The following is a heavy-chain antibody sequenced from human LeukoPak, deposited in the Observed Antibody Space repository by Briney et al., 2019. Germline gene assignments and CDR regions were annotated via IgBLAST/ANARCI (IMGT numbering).Heavy chain of an antibody. CDR1: GNSFTSYW. V-gene: IGHV5-51*01. CDR3: ARPRGETTVTKDYFDY. Sequence: GESLKISCKGSGNSFTSYWIGWVRQMPGKGLEGMGIIYPGDSDTRYSPSFQGQVTISADKSISTAYLQWSSLKSSGTAIYYCARPRGETTVTKDYFDYWGQGTLVTVSS. J-gene: IGHJ4*02. D-gene: IGHD4-17*01. CDR2: IYPGDSDT.